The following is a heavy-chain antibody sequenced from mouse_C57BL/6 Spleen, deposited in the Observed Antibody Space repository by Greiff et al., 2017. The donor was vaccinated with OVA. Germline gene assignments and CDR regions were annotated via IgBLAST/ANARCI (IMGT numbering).Heavy chain of an antibody. CDR1: GFSLTSYG. CDR3: ARKDSNRYFDD. D-gene: IGHD2-5*01. J-gene: IGHJ1*03. CDR2: IWRGGST. V-gene: IGHV2-2*01. Sequence: QVQLQQSGPGLVQPSQSLSITCTVSGFSLTSYGVHWVRQSPGKGLEWLGVIWRGGSTDYNAAFISRLSISKDNSKSQVFFKMNSLQADDTAIYYCARKDSNRYFDDWGTGTTVTVSS.